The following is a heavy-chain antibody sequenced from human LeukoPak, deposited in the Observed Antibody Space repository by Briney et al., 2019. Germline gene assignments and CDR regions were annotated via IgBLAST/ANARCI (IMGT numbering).Heavy chain of an antibody. CDR1: GGSFSDYY. V-gene: IGHV4-30-4*08. J-gene: IGHJ4*02. D-gene: IGHD4-23*01. CDR2: IYYSGST. CDR3: ARDLLNEGNHLDY. Sequence: SETLSLTCAIYGGSFSDYYWSWIRQPPGKGLEWIGYIYYSGSTYYNPSLKSRVTISVDTSKNQFSLKLSSVTAADTAVYYCARDLLNEGNHLDYWGQGTLVTVSS.